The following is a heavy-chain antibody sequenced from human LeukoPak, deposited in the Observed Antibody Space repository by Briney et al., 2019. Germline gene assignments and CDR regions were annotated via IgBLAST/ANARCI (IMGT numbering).Heavy chain of an antibody. Sequence: KSSETLSLTCAVYGESFSGYYWSWIRQPPGKGLEWIGEINHSGSTNYNPSLKSRVTISVDTSKNQFSLKLSSVTAADTAVYYCASSDIVVVPAAIFVDWGQGTLVTVSS. CDR1: GESFSGYY. J-gene: IGHJ4*02. D-gene: IGHD2-2*01. V-gene: IGHV4-34*01. CDR3: ASSDIVVVPAAIFVD. CDR2: INHSGST.